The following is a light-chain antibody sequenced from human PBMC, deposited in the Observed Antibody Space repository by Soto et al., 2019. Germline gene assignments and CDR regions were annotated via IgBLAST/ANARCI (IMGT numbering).Light chain of an antibody. V-gene: IGKV1-5*03. J-gene: IGKJ2*01. Sequence: DIQMTQSPSTLSASVGDRVTITCRASQSISSWLAWFQQKPGKAPKILIYKASSLQSGVPSRFSGSESGTEFNLTISSLQPDDFATYYCQQYNPYSSTFGQGTKLEIK. CDR3: QQYNPYSST. CDR2: KAS. CDR1: QSISSW.